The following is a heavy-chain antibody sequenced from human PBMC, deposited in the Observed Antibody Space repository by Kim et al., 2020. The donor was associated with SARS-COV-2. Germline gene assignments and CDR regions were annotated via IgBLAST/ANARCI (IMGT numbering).Heavy chain of an antibody. CDR3: ARDCSSTSCYVGPYYYYGMDV. V-gene: IGHV1-69*13. J-gene: IGHJ6*02. Sequence: SVKVSCKASGGTFSSYAISWVRQAPGQGLEWMGGIIPIFGTANYAQKFQGRVTITADESTSTAYMELSSLRSEDTAVYYCARDCSSTSCYVGPYYYYGMDVWGQGTTVTVSS. CDR1: GGTFSSYA. D-gene: IGHD2-2*01. CDR2: IIPIFGTA.